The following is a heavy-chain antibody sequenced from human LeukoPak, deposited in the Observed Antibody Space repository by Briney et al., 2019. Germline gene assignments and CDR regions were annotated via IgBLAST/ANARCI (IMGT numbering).Heavy chain of an antibody. CDR3: ARESSSWYEVKYYYYYYMDV. V-gene: IGHV4-4*07. CDR1: GGSISSYY. J-gene: IGHJ6*03. CDR2: IYTSGST. D-gene: IGHD6-13*01. Sequence: SETLSLTCTVSGGSISSYYWSWIRQPAGKGLEWIGRIYTSGSTNYNPSLKSRVTMSVDTSKNHFSLKLSSVTAADTAVYYCARESSSWYEVKYYYYYYMDVWGKGTTVTVSS.